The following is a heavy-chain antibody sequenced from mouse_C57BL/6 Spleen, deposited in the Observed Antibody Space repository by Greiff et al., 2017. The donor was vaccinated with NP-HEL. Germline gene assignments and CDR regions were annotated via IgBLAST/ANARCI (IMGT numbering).Heavy chain of an antibody. D-gene: IGHD2-3*01. J-gene: IGHJ3*01. CDR1: GYAFSSSW. Sequence: VKLVESGPELVKPGASVKISCKASGYAFSSSWMNWVKQRPGKGLEWIGRIYPGDGDTNYNGKFKGKATLTADKSSSTAYMQLSSLTSEDSAVYFCARSRLLPAWFAYWGQGTLVTVSA. CDR2: IYPGDGDT. CDR3: ARSRLLPAWFAY. V-gene: IGHV1-82*01.